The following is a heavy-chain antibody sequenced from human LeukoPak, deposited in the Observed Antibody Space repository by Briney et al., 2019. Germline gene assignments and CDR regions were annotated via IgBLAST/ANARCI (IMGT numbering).Heavy chain of an antibody. CDR3: TTRLRNHFDY. V-gene: IGHV3-23*01. J-gene: IGHJ4*02. D-gene: IGHD5-12*01. CDR2: ISDGSRDT. CDR1: GFTFSSYA. Sequence: PGGSLRLSCVASGFTFSSYAMSWVRQAPGKGLEWVSTISDGSRDTHYAGSVKGRFTISRDDSQNIVYLQMDSLRAEDTALYYCTTRLRNHFDYWGQGTQVTVSS.